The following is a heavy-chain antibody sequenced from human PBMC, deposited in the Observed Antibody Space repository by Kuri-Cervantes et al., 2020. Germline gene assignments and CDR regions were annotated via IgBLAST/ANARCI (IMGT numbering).Heavy chain of an antibody. J-gene: IGHJ4*02. V-gene: IGHV4-39*07. CDR1: GGSISSSSYY. CDR2: IYYSGST. CDR3: ARECGGHPNYFDY. Sequence: SETLSLTCTVSGGSISSSSYYWGWIRQPPGKGLEWIGSIYYSGSTYYNPSLKSRVTISVDTSKNQFSLKLSSVTAADTAVYYCARECGGHPNYFDYWGQGTLVTVSS. D-gene: IGHD2-21*01.